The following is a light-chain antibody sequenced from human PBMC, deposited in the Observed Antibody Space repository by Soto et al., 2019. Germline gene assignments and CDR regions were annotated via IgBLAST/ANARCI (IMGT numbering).Light chain of an antibody. CDR3: CSYAGSSTHVV. CDR1: SSDVGSYNL. V-gene: IGLV2-23*01. J-gene: IGLJ2*01. Sequence: QSALTQPASVSGSPGQSITISCTGTSSDVGSYNLVSWYQQHPGKDPKLMIYEGSKRPSGVSNRFSGSKSGNTASLTISGLQAEYEADYYCCSYAGSSTHVVFGGGTQLTVL. CDR2: EGS.